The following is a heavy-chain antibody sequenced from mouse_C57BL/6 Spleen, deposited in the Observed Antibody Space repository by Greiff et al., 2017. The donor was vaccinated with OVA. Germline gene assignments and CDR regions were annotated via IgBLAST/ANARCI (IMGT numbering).Heavy chain of an antibody. V-gene: IGHV5-4*01. CDR2: ISDGGSYT. CDR1: GFTFSSYA. Sequence: EVKLVESGGGLVKPGGSLKLSCAASGFTFSSYAMSWVRQTPEKRLEWVATISDGGSYTYYPANVKGRFTISRDNAKNNLYLQMSHLKSEDTAMYYCARDKGDYDYDGAWFAYWGQGTLVTVSA. D-gene: IGHD2-4*01. CDR3: ARDKGDYDYDGAWFAY. J-gene: IGHJ3*01.